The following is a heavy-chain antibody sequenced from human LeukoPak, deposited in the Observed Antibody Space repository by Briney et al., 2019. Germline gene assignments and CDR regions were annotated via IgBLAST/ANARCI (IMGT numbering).Heavy chain of an antibody. CDR3: ARTQRRFLEWLTRPYYHHLDV. CDR2: ISAYNGNT. J-gene: IGHJ6*03. Sequence: ASVKVSCKASGYTFTSYGISWVRQAPGQGLEWMGWISAYNGNTNYAQKLQGRVTMTTDTSTSTAYMELRSLRSDDTAVYYCARTQRRFLEWLTRPYYHHLDVWGQGTTGPVS. V-gene: IGHV1-18*01. D-gene: IGHD3-3*01. CDR1: GYTFTSYG.